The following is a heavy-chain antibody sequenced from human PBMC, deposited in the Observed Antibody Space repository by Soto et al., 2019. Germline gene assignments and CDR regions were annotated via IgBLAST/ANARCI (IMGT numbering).Heavy chain of an antibody. CDR3: AKYNSGYDSYYYYGMDV. CDR2: ISGSGGST. D-gene: IGHD5-12*01. J-gene: IGHJ6*02. CDR1: GFTFSSYA. V-gene: IGHV3-23*01. Sequence: QPGGSLRLSCAASGFTFSSYAMSWVRQAPGKGLEWVSAISGSGGSTYYADSVKGRFTISRDNSKNTLYLQMNSLRAEDTAVYYCAKYNSGYDSYYYYGMDVWGQGTTVTVSS.